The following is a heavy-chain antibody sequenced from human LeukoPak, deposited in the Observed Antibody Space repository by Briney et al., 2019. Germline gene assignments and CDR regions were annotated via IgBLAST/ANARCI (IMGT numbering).Heavy chain of an antibody. Sequence: PGGSLRLSCAASGLTFSSYWMHWVRQAPGKGLVWVSRINSDGSTTTYADSVKGRFTISRDNAKNTLYLQMNSLRAEDTAVYYCARDGVPTYYYGSGRGYFLDYWGQGTLVTVSS. CDR3: ARDGVPTYYYGSGRGYFLDY. J-gene: IGHJ4*02. V-gene: IGHV3-74*01. D-gene: IGHD3-10*01. CDR1: GLTFSSYW. CDR2: INSDGSTT.